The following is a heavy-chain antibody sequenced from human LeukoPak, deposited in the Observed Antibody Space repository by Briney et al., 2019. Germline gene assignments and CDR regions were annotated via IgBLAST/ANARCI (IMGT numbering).Heavy chain of an antibody. CDR2: ILYDGSNR. J-gene: IGHJ4*02. CDR3: AKARRCGAYFCFDY. V-gene: IGHV3-30*18. Sequence: GGSPRLSCAASGFTFSTFGMHWVRQAPGKGLEWVAVILYDGSNRYYADSVKGRFTISRDNSRNTLYLQMNSLRAEDTAVYYCAKARRCGAYFCFDYWGQGTLVTVSS. D-gene: IGHD2/OR15-2a*01. CDR1: GFTFSTFG.